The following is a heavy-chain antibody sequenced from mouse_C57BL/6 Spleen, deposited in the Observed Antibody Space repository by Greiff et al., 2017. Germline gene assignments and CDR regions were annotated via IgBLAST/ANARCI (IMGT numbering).Heavy chain of an antibody. CDR2: IYPGDGDT. CDR3: ATGYYYGSSTGFAY. Sequence: QVQLQQSGPELVKPGASVKISCKASGYAFSSSWMNWVKQRPGKGLEWIGRIYPGDGDTNYNGKFKGKATLTADKSSSTAYMQLSSLTSEDSAVYFCATGYYYGSSTGFAYWGQGTLVTVSA. CDR1: GYAFSSSW. J-gene: IGHJ3*01. V-gene: IGHV1-82*01. D-gene: IGHD1-1*01.